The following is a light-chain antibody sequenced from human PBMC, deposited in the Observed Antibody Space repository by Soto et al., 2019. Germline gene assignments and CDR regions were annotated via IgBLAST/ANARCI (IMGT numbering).Light chain of an antibody. CDR1: QSISSY. CDR3: QQSYSTPRVT. CDR2: AAS. V-gene: IGKV1-39*01. Sequence: DIQMTQSPSSLSASVGDRVTITCRASQSISSYLNWYQQKPGKAPKHLIYAASSLQSGVPSRFSGSGAWTDFPLTISSLQPEDFATYYCQQSYSTPRVTFGQGTRLEIK. J-gene: IGKJ5*01.